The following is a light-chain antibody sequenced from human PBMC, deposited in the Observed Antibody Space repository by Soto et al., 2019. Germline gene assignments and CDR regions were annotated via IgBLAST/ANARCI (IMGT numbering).Light chain of an antibody. V-gene: IGKV3-20*01. J-gene: IGKJ3*01. Sequence: EIVLTQSPGTLSLSPGERATLSCRASQSVSSTYLAWYQQKPGQAPRLLIYIASSRPTDIPDRFSGSGSGTDFTLTISRLEPEDFAVYYCQQYGSSPPRFTFGPGTRVDIK. CDR3: QQYGSSPPRFT. CDR1: QSVSSTY. CDR2: IAS.